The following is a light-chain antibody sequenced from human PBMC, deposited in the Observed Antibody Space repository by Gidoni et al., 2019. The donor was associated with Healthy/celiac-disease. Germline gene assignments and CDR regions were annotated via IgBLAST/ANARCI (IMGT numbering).Light chain of an antibody. Sequence: SSELTQDPAVSVALGQTVRITCQGDSLSSYYASWYQQKPGQAPVLVIYAKNNRPSGIPDRFSGSSSGNTASLTITGAQAEDEADYYCNSRDTSGNHLEVFGGGTKLTVL. J-gene: IGLJ2*01. CDR3: NSRDTSGNHLEV. CDR1: SLSSYY. CDR2: AKN. V-gene: IGLV3-19*01.